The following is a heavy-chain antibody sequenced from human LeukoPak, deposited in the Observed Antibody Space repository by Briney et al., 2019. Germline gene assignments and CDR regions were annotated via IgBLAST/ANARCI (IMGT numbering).Heavy chain of an antibody. V-gene: IGHV1-8*03. CDR2: MNPNSGNT. CDR3: ARGVTTVTHYYYYYYMDV. CDR1: GYTFTSYD. D-gene: IGHD4-17*01. Sequence: RASVKVSCKASGYTFTSYDINWVRQATGQGLEWMGWMNPNSGNTGYAQKFQGRVTITRNTSISTAYMELSSLRSEDTAVYYCARGVTTVTHYYYYYYMDVWGKGTTVTVSS. J-gene: IGHJ6*03.